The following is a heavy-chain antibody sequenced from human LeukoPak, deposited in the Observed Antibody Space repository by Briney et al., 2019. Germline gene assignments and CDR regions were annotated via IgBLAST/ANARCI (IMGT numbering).Heavy chain of an antibody. CDR1: GGSFSGYS. J-gene: IGHJ4*02. V-gene: IGHV4-34*01. Sequence: SETLSLTCAVYGGSFSGYSWSWIRQPPGKGLEWIGEINHSGSTNYNPSLKSRVTISVDTSKNQFSLKLRSVTAADTAVYYCARGMVRGVITPGYWGQGTLVTVSS. D-gene: IGHD3-10*01. CDR2: INHSGST. CDR3: ARGMVRGVITPGY.